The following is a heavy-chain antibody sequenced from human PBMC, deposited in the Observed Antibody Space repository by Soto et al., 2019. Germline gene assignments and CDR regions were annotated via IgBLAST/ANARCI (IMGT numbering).Heavy chain of an antibody. D-gene: IGHD2-15*01. CDR2: IIPMFETV. V-gene: IGHV1-69*13. CDR1: GGPIGKNS. Sequence: GAPVKVSFKGSGGPIGKNSVSRVRQAPGQGLEWMGGIIPMFETVNYAQRFQGRLTIAADESTSTAYMELTSLTSADTAIYFCARGLRTGNYGMDVWGQGTTVTVSS. J-gene: IGHJ6*02. CDR3: ARGLRTGNYGMDV.